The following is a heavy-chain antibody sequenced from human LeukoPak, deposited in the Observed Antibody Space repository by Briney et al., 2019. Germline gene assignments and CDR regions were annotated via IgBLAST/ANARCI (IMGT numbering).Heavy chain of an antibody. CDR2: ISSSSYI. Sequence: GGSLRLSCAASGFTFSSYSMNWVRQAPGKGLEWVSSISSSSYIYYADSVKGRFTISRDNAKNSLYLQMNSLRAEDTAVYYCARDSGGYSYGYWGQGTLVTVSS. CDR3: ARDSGGYSYGY. J-gene: IGHJ4*02. CDR1: GFTFSSYS. D-gene: IGHD5-18*01. V-gene: IGHV3-21*01.